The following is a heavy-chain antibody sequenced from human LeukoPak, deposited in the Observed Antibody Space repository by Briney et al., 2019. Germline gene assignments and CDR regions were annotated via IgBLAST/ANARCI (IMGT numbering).Heavy chain of an antibody. V-gene: IGHV1-69*04. CDR1: GGTFSSYA. CDR3: ARDEERSGIVGAQGVYYGMDV. J-gene: IGHJ6*02. Sequence: ASVKVSCKASGGTFSSYAISWVRQAPGQGLEWMGRIIPILGIANYAQKFQGRVTITADKSTSTAYMELSSLRSEDTAVYYCARDEERSGIVGAQGVYYGMDVWGQGTTVTVSS. CDR2: IIPILGIA. D-gene: IGHD1-26*01.